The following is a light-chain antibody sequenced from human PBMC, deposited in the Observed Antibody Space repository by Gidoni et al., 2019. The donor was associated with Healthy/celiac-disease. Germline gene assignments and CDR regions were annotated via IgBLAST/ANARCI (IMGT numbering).Light chain of an antibody. V-gene: IGLV3-21*04. J-gene: IGLJ3*02. CDR2: YDS. CDR3: QVWDSSSDHWV. CDR1: NIGSKS. Sequence: SYVLTPHPSVSVAPGKTARITCGGNNIGSKSVHWYQQKPGQAPVLVISYDSDRPSAIPERFSGSNSGNTATLTISRVEAGDEADYYCQVWDSSSDHWVFGGGTKLTVL.